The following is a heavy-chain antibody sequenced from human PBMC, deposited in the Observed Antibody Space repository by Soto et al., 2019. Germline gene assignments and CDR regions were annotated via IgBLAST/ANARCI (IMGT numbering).Heavy chain of an antibody. V-gene: IGHV3-64*01. Sequence: GGSLRLSCAASGFTFSSYAMHWVRQAPGKGLEYVSAISSNGGSTYYANSVKGRFTISRDNSKNTLYLQMGSLRAEDMAVYYCARERLTSGYDFLLRENNWFDPWGQGTLVTVSS. D-gene: IGHD5-12*01. J-gene: IGHJ5*02. CDR3: ARERLTSGYDFLLRENNWFDP. CDR1: GFTFSSYA. CDR2: ISSNGGST.